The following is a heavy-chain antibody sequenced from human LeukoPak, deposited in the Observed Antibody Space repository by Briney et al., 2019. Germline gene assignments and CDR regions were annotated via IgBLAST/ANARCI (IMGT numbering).Heavy chain of an antibody. CDR3: ARGVVVPAAMGTVWFDP. Sequence: SETLSLTCTVSGGSISSGSYYWSWIRQPAGKGLEWIGRIYTSGSTNYNPSLKSRVTISVDTSKNQLSLKLSSVTAADTAVYYCARGVVVPAAMGTVWFDPWGQGTLVTVSS. V-gene: IGHV4-61*02. CDR2: IYTSGST. D-gene: IGHD2-2*01. J-gene: IGHJ5*02. CDR1: GGSISSGSYY.